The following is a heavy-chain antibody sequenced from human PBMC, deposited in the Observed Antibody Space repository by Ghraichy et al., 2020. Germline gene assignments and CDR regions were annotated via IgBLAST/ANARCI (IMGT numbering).Heavy chain of an antibody. J-gene: IGHJ4*02. CDR3: AKKMYSSGWYEDLDY. V-gene: IGHV3-23*01. Sequence: GGSLRLSCAASGFTFSNYAMNWVRQAPGKGLEWVSTISGSGGSTYYADSVEGRFTISRDNSKNTLFLQMNSLRAEDTAVYYCAKKMYSSGWYEDLDYWGQGTLVTVSS. CDR2: ISGSGGST. CDR1: GFTFSNYA. D-gene: IGHD6-19*01.